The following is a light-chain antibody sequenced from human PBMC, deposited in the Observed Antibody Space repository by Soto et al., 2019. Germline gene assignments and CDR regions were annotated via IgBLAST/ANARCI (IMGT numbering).Light chain of an antibody. CDR1: ESLGRF. J-gene: IGKJ1*01. CDR2: DVS. V-gene: IGKV1-5*01. CDR3: QQYKSYKT. Sequence: DIQLTQSPSTLSASVGDRVTITCRASESLGRFLVWHQQKPGKAPKLLVSDVSHLASGVPSRFSGRGSGKKFTPPITTVQPDDFATYYCQQYKSYKTFGQGTKV.